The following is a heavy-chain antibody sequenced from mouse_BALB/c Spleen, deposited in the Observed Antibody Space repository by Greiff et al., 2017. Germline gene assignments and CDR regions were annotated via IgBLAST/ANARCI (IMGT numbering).Heavy chain of an antibody. V-gene: IGHV1-7*01. CDR3: ARSARATFMDY. D-gene: IGHD3-1*01. CDR2: INPSTGYT. Sequence: VKLQESGAELAKPGASVKMSCKASGYTFTSYWMHWVKQRPGQGLEWIGYINPSTGYTEYNQKFKDKATLTADKSSSTAYMQLSSLTSEDSAVYYCARSARATFMDYWGQGTSVTVSS. J-gene: IGHJ4*01. CDR1: GYTFTSYW.